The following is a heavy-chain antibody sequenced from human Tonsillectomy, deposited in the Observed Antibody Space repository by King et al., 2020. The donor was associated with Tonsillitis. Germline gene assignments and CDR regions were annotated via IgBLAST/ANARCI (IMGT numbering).Heavy chain of an antibody. J-gene: IGHJ4*02. CDR1: GFTFRSYG. CDR2: ISYDANNK. D-gene: IGHD6-19*01. V-gene: IGHV3-30*18. Sequence: VQLVESGGGVVQPGRSLRLSCAASGFTFRSYGMHWVRQAPGKGLEWVAVISYDANNKYQADSVKGRFTISRDNSKNTLFLQMNSLRHEDTAVYYCAKSSRSGWFYFDNWGQGALVTVSS. CDR3: AKSSRSGWFYFDN.